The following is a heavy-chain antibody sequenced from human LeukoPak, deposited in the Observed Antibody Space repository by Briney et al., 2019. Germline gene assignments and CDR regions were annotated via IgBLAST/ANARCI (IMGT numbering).Heavy chain of an antibody. V-gene: IGHV3-48*03. J-gene: IGHJ4*02. CDR1: GFTFSTYE. Sequence: PGGSLRLSCAASGFTFSTYEMNWVRQAPGKALEWVSYISGSGSTIYYADSVKGRFTISRDNAKNSLFLQMNSLRADDTAVYYCARGAYNYAYWGQGTLVIVSS. D-gene: IGHD5-24*01. CDR2: ISGSGSTI. CDR3: ARGAYNYAY.